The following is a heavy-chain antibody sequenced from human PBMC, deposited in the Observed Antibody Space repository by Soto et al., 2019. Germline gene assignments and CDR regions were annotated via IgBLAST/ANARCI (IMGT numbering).Heavy chain of an antibody. CDR1: GGSTSSYY. J-gene: IGHJ5*02. Sequence: LSLTCTVSGGSTSSYYWSWIRQPPGKGLEWIGYIYYSGSTNYNPSLKSRVTISVDTSKNQFSLKLSSVTAADTAVYYCARDGGYSSSFSFDPWGPGTLVTVSS. D-gene: IGHD6-6*01. CDR3: ARDGGYSSSFSFDP. V-gene: IGHV4-59*01. CDR2: IYYSGST.